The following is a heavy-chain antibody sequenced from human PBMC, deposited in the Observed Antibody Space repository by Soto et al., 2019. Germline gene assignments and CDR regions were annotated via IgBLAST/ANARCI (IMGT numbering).Heavy chain of an antibody. Sequence: SETLSLTCPVSGGSISSYYWSWIRQPPGKGLEWIGYIYYSGSTNYIPSLKSRVTISVDTSKNQFSLKLSSVTAADTAVYYCARRDISGYDFDYWGQGTLVTVSS. J-gene: IGHJ4*02. CDR1: GGSISSYY. CDR2: IYYSGST. CDR3: ARRDISGYDFDY. D-gene: IGHD5-12*01. V-gene: IGHV4-59*01.